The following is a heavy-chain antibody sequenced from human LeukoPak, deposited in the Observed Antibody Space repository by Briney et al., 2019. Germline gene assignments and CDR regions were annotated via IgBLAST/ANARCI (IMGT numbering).Heavy chain of an antibody. CDR2: ISYDGSNK. V-gene: IGHV3-30*03. Sequence: GRSLRLSCAASGFTFSSYGMHWVRQAPGKGLEWVAVISYDGSNKYYADSVKGRFTISRDNSKNTLYLQMNSLRAEDTAVYYCAREIPAAVIFDYWGQGTLVTVSS. CDR1: GFTFSSYG. CDR3: AREIPAAVIFDY. J-gene: IGHJ4*02. D-gene: IGHD6-13*01.